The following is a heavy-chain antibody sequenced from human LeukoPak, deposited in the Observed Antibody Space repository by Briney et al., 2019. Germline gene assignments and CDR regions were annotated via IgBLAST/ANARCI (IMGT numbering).Heavy chain of an antibody. CDR3: ARDQMISAVGLDY. V-gene: IGHV3-30-3*01. J-gene: IGHJ4*02. D-gene: IGHD6-13*01. Sequence: GGSLRLSRAASGFTFSSFTMHWVRQAPGKGLEWVAVISYDGSNKYFADSVKGRFTISRDNSKNTLYLQMNSLRAEDTAVFYCARDQMISAVGLDYWGQGTLVTVSS. CDR2: ISYDGSNK. CDR1: GFTFSSFT.